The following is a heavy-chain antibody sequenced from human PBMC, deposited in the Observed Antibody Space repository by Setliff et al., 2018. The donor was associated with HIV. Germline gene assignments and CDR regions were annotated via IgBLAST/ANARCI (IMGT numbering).Heavy chain of an antibody. CDR1: GYTLSTYG. CDR3: ARDHHSGRGSNFPWYSDL. V-gene: IGHV1-18*01. D-gene: IGHD1-26*01. J-gene: IGHJ2*01. Sequence: ASVKVSCKASGYTLSTYGISWVRQAPGQGLEWMGWISAHSGYAKSAQKFQGRVTMDTDTSTNTAYMELKSLRSDDTAVYYCARDHHSGRGSNFPWYSDLWGRGTLVTVSS. CDR2: ISAHSGYA.